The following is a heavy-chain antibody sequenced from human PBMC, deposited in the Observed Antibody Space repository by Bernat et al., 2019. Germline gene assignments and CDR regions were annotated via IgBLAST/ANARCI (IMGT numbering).Heavy chain of an antibody. Sequence: EVQLVESGGGLVQPGGSLRLSCAASGFTFSSYAMSWVRQAPGKGLEWVSVISGSGGSTYYADSVKGRLTISRENAKNTLYLQMNSLRAEDTAVYYCAKVSRPVGATTRGWFDPWGQGTLVTVSS. D-gene: IGHD1-26*01. CDR2: ISGSGGST. V-gene: IGHV3-23*04. J-gene: IGHJ5*02. CDR1: GFTFSSYA. CDR3: AKVSRPVGATTRGWFDP.